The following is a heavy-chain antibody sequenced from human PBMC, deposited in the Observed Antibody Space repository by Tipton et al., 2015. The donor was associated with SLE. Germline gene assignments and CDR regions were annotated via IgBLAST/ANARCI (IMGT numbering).Heavy chain of an antibody. V-gene: IGHV4-39*01. CDR1: GASISGSHYY. J-gene: IGHJ4*02. Sequence: TLSLTCTVSGASISGSHYYWGWIRQPPGKGLEWIGSIYYSGSTYCNPSLKSRVTISIDTSRTHFSLKLNSVTAADTAVYYCARQRLQPRGDYFDYWGQGALVTVSS. D-gene: IGHD4-11*01. CDR3: ARQRLQPRGDYFDY. CDR2: IYYSGST.